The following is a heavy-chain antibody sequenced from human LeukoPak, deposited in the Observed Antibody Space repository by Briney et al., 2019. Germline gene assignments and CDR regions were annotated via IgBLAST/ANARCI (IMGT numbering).Heavy chain of an antibody. CDR1: GFTFSSYG. J-gene: IGHJ6*03. Sequence: GGSLRLSCAASGFTFSSYGMSWVRQAPGKGLEWVSAISGSGGSTYYADSVKGRFTISRDNSKNTLHLQMNSLRAEDTAVYYCATHGSAHYYMDVWGKGTTVTISS. CDR3: ATHGSAHYYMDV. V-gene: IGHV3-23*01. CDR2: ISGSGGST. D-gene: IGHD2-2*03.